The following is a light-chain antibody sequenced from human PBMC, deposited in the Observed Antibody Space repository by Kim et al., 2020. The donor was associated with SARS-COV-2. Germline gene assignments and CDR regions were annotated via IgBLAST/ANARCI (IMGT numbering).Light chain of an antibody. CDR2: SAS. CDR3: QQNYNTPYS. V-gene: IGKV1-39*01. Sequence: SASVGDRVTITCRASQNIGRFVNWYQQKPGKAPGLLIYSASTLQTGVPSRFSGSGSGTDFTLSIDSLQPEDFAAYFCQQNYNTPYSFGQGTKLEI. J-gene: IGKJ2*03. CDR1: QNIGRF.